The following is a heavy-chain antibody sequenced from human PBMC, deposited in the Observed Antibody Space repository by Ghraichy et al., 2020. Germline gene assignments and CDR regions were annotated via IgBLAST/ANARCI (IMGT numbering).Heavy chain of an antibody. CDR3: ARSDSSSWSSSNWFDP. CDR1: GGTFSSYA. CDR2: IIPIFGTA. J-gene: IGHJ5*02. Sequence: SVKVSCKASGGTFSSYAISWVRQAPGQGLEWMGGIIPIFGTANYAQKFQGRVTITADESTSTAYMELSSLRSEDTAVYYCARSDSSSWSSSNWFDPWGQGTLVTVSS. V-gene: IGHV1-69*13. D-gene: IGHD6-13*01.